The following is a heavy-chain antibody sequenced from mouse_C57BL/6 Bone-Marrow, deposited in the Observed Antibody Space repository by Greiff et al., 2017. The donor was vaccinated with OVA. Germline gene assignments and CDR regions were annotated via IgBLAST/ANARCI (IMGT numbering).Heavy chain of an antibody. J-gene: IGHJ1*03. CDR2: INSDGGST. CDR3: ARCLGGYDLDWYFDV. D-gene: IGHD2-2*01. V-gene: IGHV5-2*01. CDR1: EYEFPSHD. Sequence: EVKLVESGGGLVQPGESLKLSCESNEYEFPSHDMSWVRKTPEKRLELVAAINSDGGSTYYPDTMERRFIISRDNTKKTLYLQMSSLRSEDTALYYCARCLGGYDLDWYFDVWGTGTTVTVSS.